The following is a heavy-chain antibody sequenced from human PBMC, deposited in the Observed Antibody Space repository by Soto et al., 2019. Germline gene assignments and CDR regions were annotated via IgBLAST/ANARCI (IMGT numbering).Heavy chain of an antibody. CDR3: AMVDVYVTPSPQDV. D-gene: IGHD3-16*01. CDR1: GYTFTSYG. V-gene: IGHV1-18*01. J-gene: IGHJ6*02. CDR2: INTYNGNT. Sequence: QVQLVQSGAEVKNPGASVKVSCKTSGYTFTSYGIGWARQAPGQGLEWMGWINTYNGNTNYAQNLQGRVTLTTDTSTSTAYMELRSLRSNDTAIYYCAMVDVYVTPSPQDVWGPGTTVTVSS.